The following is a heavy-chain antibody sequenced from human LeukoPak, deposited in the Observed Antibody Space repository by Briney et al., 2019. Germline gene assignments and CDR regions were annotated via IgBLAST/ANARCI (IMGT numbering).Heavy chain of an antibody. V-gene: IGHV4-38-2*01. Sequence: PSETLSLTCAVSGYSISSGHYWGWIRQPPGKGLEWIGSIYHSGSTYYNPSLKSRVTISVDTSKNQFSLKLSPVTAADTAVYYCARASGIAARSGPYYYYYMDVWGKGTTVTVSS. CDR3: ARASGIAARSGPYYYYYMDV. J-gene: IGHJ6*03. CDR1: GYSISSGHY. CDR2: IYHSGST. D-gene: IGHD6-6*01.